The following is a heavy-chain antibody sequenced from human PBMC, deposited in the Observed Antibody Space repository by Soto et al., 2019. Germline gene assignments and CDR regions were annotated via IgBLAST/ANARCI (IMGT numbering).Heavy chain of an antibody. D-gene: IGHD3-10*01. CDR2: FDPEDGET. CDR3: ARYYYGSGTAQGYYYYMDV. J-gene: IGHJ6*03. CDR1: GYTLTELS. Sequence: ASVKVSCKVSGYTLTELSMHWVRQAPGKGLEWMGGFDPEDGETIYAQKFQGRVTMTADTSTDTAYMELSSLRSEDTAVYYCARYYYGSGTAQGYYYYMDVSGKGTTVTVSS. V-gene: IGHV1-24*01.